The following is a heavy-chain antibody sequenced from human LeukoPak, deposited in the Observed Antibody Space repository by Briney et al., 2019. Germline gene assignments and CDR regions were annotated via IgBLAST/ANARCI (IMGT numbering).Heavy chain of an antibody. Sequence: GASVKVSCKASGYTFTGYYMHWVRQAPGQRLEWMGWISAYNGNTNYAQKLQGRVTMTTDTSTSTAYMELRSLRSDDTAVYYCARDDYDFWRGYFDYWGQGTLVTVSS. J-gene: IGHJ4*02. CDR2: ISAYNGNT. CDR3: ARDDYDFWRGYFDY. D-gene: IGHD3-3*01. V-gene: IGHV1-18*04. CDR1: GYTFTGYY.